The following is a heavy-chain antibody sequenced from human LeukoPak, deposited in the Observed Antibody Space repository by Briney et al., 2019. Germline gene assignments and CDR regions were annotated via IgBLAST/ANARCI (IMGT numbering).Heavy chain of an antibody. V-gene: IGHV1-69*04. J-gene: IGHJ4*02. CDR3: ASHKTYCGGDCYSPGPRYFDY. Sequence: SVKVSCKASGGTFSSYAISWVRQAPGQGLEWMGRIIPILGIANYAQKFQGRVMITADKSTSTAYMELSSLRSEDTAVYYCASHKTYCGGDCYSPGPRYFDYWGQGTLVTVSS. CDR1: GGTFSSYA. D-gene: IGHD2-21*02. CDR2: IIPILGIA.